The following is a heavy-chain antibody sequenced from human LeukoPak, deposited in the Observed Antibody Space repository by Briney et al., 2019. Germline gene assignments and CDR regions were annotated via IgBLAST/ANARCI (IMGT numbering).Heavy chain of an antibody. CDR3: ARGHHGMEV. V-gene: IGHV3-11*05. CDR2: ISSSSSDT. CDR1: XVSFSDYC. J-gene: IGHJ6*02. Sequence: GGSLRLSCTASXVSFSDYCMSWIRQAPGKGLEWVSYISSSSSDTDYADSVKGRFTISRDNAKNSLFLQMNSLRAEDTAVYYCARGHHGMEVWGRGTTVTVSS.